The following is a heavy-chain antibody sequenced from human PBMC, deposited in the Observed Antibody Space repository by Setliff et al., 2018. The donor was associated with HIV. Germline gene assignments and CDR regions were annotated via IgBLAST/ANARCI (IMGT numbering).Heavy chain of an antibody. CDR1: GYTFTDYY. CDR3: ARGFDYAQRPPLYYFDY. CDR2: IYPNTGGT. D-gene: IGHD2-2*01. J-gene: IGHJ4*02. V-gene: IGHV1-2*02. Sequence: GASVKVSCKASGYTFTDYYIHWVRQAPGQGLEWMGWIYPNTGGTNYAQKFQGRVTMTRDTSKNQFSLKLSSVTAADTAVYYCARGFDYAQRPPLYYFDYWGQGTLVTVSS.